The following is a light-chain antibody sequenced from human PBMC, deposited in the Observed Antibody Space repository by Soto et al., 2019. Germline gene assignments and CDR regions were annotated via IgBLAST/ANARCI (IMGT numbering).Light chain of an antibody. CDR2: GAS. V-gene: IGKV3-15*01. J-gene: IGKJ2*01. CDR3: QQYNNCPYT. Sequence: EIVMTQSPATLSVSPGERATLSCRASQSVSSNLAWYQQKPGQAPRLLIYGASTRATGIPARFSGSGSGTEVTLTISSLQSEDFAVYSCQQYNNCPYTFGHGTKLEIK. CDR1: QSVSSN.